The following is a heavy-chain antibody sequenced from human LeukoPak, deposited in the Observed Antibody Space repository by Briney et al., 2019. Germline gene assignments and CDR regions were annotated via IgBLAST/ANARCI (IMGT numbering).Heavy chain of an antibody. CDR3: ARETTVVTPGKFDY. CDR2: IIPIFGTA. Sequence: SVKVSCKASGGTFSSYAISWVRQAPGQGLEWMGGIIPIFGTANYAQRFQGRVTITADESTSTAYMELSSLRSEDTAVYYCARETTVVTPGKFDYWGQGTLVTVSS. J-gene: IGHJ4*02. V-gene: IGHV1-69*01. D-gene: IGHD4-23*01. CDR1: GGTFSSYA.